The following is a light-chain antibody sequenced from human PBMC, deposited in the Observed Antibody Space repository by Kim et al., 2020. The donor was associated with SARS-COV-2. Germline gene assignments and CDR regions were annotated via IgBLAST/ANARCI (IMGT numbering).Light chain of an antibody. V-gene: IGKV1-39*01. CDR3: QHRYATPVT. CDR1: QTISTY. J-gene: IGKJ5*01. CDR2: AGS. Sequence: DIQLTQSPSSLSASVGDRVTITCRARQTISTYLNWYQRKPGKAPKLLIYAGSRLQSEVPSRFCCSGSGTYFTLTISTLQPEEFATYYLQHRYATPVTFKQGTRLEIK.